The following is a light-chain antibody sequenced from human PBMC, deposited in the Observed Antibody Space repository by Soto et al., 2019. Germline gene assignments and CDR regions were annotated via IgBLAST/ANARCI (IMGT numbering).Light chain of an antibody. CDR2: SNN. Sequence: QSVLTQPPSASGTPGQRVTISCSGSSSNIGSNTVNWYQQLPATAPKLLIYSNNQRPSGVPDRFSGSKSGTSASLAISGLQSADEADYYCAAWDDSLNGVVFGGGTKLTVL. J-gene: IGLJ2*01. V-gene: IGLV1-44*01. CDR1: SSNIGSNT. CDR3: AAWDDSLNGVV.